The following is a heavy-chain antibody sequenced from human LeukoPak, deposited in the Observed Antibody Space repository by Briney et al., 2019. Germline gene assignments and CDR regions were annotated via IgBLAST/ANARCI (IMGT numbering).Heavy chain of an antibody. D-gene: IGHD2-15*01. CDR2: IYYSGST. Sequence: SETLSLTCTVSGGSVSSGSYYWSWIRQHPGKGPEWIGYIYYSGSTNYNPSLKSRVTISVDTSKNQFSLKLSSVTAADTAVYYCARAVVVVAATFWFDPWGQGTLVTVSS. CDR3: ARAVVVVAATFWFDP. J-gene: IGHJ5*02. V-gene: IGHV4-61*01. CDR1: GGSVSSGSYY.